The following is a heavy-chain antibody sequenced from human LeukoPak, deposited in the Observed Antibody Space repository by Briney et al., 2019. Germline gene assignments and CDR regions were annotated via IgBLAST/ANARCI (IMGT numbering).Heavy chain of an antibody. CDR2: ISGYNGKA. CDR3: ARDTYDFWSGYPVPFDY. CDR1: GYTFASYG. D-gene: IGHD3-3*01. V-gene: IGHV1-18*01. J-gene: IGHJ4*02. Sequence: VASVKVSCKASGYTFASYGISWVQQAPGQGLEWMGWISGYNGKAIYARKFQGRVSMTTDTSTSTLYMELRSLRSDDTAMYYCARDTYDFWSGYPVPFDYWGQGTQVTVSS.